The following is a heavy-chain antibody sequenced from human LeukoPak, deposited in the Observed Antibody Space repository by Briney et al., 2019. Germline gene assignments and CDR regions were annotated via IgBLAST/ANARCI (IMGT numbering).Heavy chain of an antibody. CDR3: ARIHSGYEAFDI. D-gene: IGHD5-12*01. J-gene: IGHJ3*02. V-gene: IGHV3-7*04. CDR1: GFTFSNYW. Sequence: GGSLRLSCAASGFTFSNYWMSWVRQAPGKGLEWVANIKQDGSEKYYVDSVKGRFTISRDNAKNSVYLQMNSLRAEDTAVYYCARIHSGYEAFDIWGHRTIVTVSS. CDR2: IKQDGSEK.